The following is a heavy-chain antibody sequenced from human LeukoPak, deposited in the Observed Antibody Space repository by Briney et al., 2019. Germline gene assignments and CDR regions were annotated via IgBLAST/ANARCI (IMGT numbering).Heavy chain of an antibody. J-gene: IGHJ4*02. CDR1: GFTFSSYG. V-gene: IGHV3-30*03. D-gene: IGHD3-10*01. CDR2: ISYDGSNK. CDR3: TRGPPDGSGNYYPGDF. Sequence: GGSLRLSCAASGFTFSSYGMHWVRQAPGKGLEWVAVISYDGSNKYYADSVKGRFTISRDNAKNTLYLQMNSLRVEDTAVYYCTRGPPDGSGNYYPGDFWGQGILVTVSS.